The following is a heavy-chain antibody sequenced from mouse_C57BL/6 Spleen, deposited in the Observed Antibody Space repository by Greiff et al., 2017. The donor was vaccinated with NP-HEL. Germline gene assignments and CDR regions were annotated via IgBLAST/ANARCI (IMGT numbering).Heavy chain of an antibody. CDR1: GFTFSSYA. Sequence: EVHLVESGGGLVKPGGSLKLSCAASGFTFSSYAMSWVRQTPEKRLEWVATISDGGSYTYYPDNVQGRFTISRDNAKNNLYLQMSHLKSEDTAMYYCARDAVYYGSRNWYFDVWGTGTTVTVSS. V-gene: IGHV5-4*01. J-gene: IGHJ1*03. CDR2: ISDGGSYT. CDR3: ARDAVYYGSRNWYFDV. D-gene: IGHD1-1*01.